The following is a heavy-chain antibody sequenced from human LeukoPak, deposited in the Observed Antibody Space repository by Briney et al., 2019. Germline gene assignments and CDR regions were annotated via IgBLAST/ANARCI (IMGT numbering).Heavy chain of an antibody. V-gene: IGHV5-51*06. CDR3: VRTPDCGSTSCYLNYFDY. J-gene: IGHJ4*02. D-gene: IGHD2-2*01. Sequence: GESLTISCKGSGYTFTNYWIGWVRQMPGKGLEWMGLIFPTDSDTKYSPSFDGQITISADTSTSTAYLQWSSLKASDTALYYCVRTPDCGSTSCYLNYFDYWGQGTLVTVSS. CDR2: IFPTDSDT. CDR1: GYTFTNYW.